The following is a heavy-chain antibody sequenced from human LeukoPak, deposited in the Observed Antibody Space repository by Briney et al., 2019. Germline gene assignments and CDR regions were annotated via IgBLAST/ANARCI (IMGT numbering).Heavy chain of an antibody. CDR2: ISYDGSNK. CDR1: GFTFSSYG. CDR3: AKESRGRAFDI. D-gene: IGHD3-16*01. J-gene: IGHJ3*02. Sequence: QPGRSLRLSCAASGFTFSSYGMHWVRQAPGKGLEWVAVISYDGSNKYYADSVKGRFTISRDNSKNTLYLQMNSLRAEDRAVYYCAKESRGRAFDIWGQGTMVTVSS. V-gene: IGHV3-30*18.